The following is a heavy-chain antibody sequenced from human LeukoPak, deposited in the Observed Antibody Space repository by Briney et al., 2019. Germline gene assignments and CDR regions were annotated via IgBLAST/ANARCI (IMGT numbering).Heavy chain of an antibody. J-gene: IGHJ4*02. D-gene: IGHD5-12*01. CDR2: IYTSGST. CDR3: ARGVATTNL. Sequence: PAEALSLTCTVSGGSISSGSYYWSWIRQPAGKGLEWIGRIYTSGSTNYNPSLKSRVTISVDTSKNQFSLKLSSVTAADTAVYYCARGVATTNLWGQGTLVTVSS. V-gene: IGHV4-61*02. CDR1: GGSISSGSYY.